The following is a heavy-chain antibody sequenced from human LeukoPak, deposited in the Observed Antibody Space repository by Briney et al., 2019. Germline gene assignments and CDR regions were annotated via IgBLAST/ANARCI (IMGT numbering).Heavy chain of an antibody. D-gene: IGHD3-10*01. CDR1: GGSISSYS. CDR2: IYYSGST. Sequence: SETLSLTCTVSGGSISSYSWSWIRQPPGKGLEWIGYIYYSGSTYYNPSPKSRVTISVDTSKNQFSLKLSSVTAADTAVYYCTGSYIYSYYYYMDVWGKGTTVTISS. CDR3: TGSYIYSYYYYMDV. V-gene: IGHV4-59*04. J-gene: IGHJ6*03.